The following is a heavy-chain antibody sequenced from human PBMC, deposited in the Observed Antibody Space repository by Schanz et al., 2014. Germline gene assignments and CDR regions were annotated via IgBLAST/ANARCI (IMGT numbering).Heavy chain of an antibody. CDR1: GFTFSSYS. CDR3: AKDPRGDKNDRAYYFDY. Sequence: EVQLLESGGGLVQPGGSLRLSCTASGFTFSSYSMNWVRQAPGKGLEWVSSISSGGNPYYANSVKGRFGISRDNSENTLYLQMSSLRVEDTAVYYCAKDPRGDKNDRAYYFDYWGQGTLVSVSS. D-gene: IGHD3-10*01. J-gene: IGHJ4*02. CDR2: ISSGGNP. V-gene: IGHV3-23*01.